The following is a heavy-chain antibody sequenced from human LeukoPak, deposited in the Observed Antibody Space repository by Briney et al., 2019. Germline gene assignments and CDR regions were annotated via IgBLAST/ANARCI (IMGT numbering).Heavy chain of an antibody. Sequence: SSETLSLTCTVSGGSISNYYWSWIRQPPGKGLEWIGYISYSGSTISNPSLKSRVTISVDTSKNQFSLKLTSVTAADTALYYCARTKLYCSGGSCYSSLDYWGQGTLVTVSS. J-gene: IGHJ4*02. CDR2: ISYSGST. D-gene: IGHD2-15*01. CDR3: ARTKLYCSGGSCYSSLDY. V-gene: IGHV4-59*01. CDR1: GGSISNYY.